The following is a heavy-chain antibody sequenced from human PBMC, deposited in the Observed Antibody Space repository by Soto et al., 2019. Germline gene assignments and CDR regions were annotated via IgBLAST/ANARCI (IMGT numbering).Heavy chain of an antibody. D-gene: IGHD7-27*01. J-gene: IGHJ3*02. CDR3: ARGGLQRSILGDAFDI. Sequence: SETLSLTCTVSGGSISSGGYYWSWIRQHPGKGLEWIGYIYYSGSTYYNPSLKRRVTISVDTSKNQFSLKLSSVTAADTAVYYCARGGLQRSILGDAFDIWGQGTMVTVSS. CDR1: GGSISSGGYY. CDR2: IYYSGST. V-gene: IGHV4-31*03.